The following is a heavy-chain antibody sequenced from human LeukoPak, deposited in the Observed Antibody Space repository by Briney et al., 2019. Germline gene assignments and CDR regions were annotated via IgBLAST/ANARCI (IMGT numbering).Heavy chain of an antibody. J-gene: IGHJ6*03. CDR3: ARYQYYYYMDV. CDR1: GGSISSYY. V-gene: IGHV4-4*09. D-gene: IGHD2-2*01. Sequence: SETLSLTCTVSGGSISSYYWSWTRQPPGKGLEWIGYIYTSGSTNYNPSLKSRVTISVDTSKNQFSLKLSSVTAADTAVYYCARYQYYYYMDVWGKGTTVTVSS. CDR2: IYTSGST.